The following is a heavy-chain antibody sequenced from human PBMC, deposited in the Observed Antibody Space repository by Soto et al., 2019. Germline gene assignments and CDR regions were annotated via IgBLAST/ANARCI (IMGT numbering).Heavy chain of an antibody. CDR3: AKGYCSGGSCYSIYFDL. CDR1: GFTFSSYG. J-gene: IGHJ2*01. Sequence: QVQLVESGGGVVQPGRSLRLSCAASGFTFSSYGMHWVRQAPGKGLEWVAVISYDGSNKYYADSVKGRFTISRDNSKNTLYLQMNSLRAEDTAVYYCAKGYCSGGSCYSIYFDLWGHGTLVTVSS. V-gene: IGHV3-30*18. CDR2: ISYDGSNK. D-gene: IGHD2-15*01.